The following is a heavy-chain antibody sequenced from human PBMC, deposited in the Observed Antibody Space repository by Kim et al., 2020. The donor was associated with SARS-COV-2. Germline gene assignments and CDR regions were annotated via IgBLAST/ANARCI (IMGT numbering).Heavy chain of an antibody. D-gene: IGHD5-12*01. Sequence: SLKSRVTISVDTSKNQFSRKLSSVTAADTAVYYCARFAVAGGYALPPFDYWGQGTLVTVSS. CDR3: ARFAVAGGYALPPFDY. V-gene: IGHV4-34*13. J-gene: IGHJ4*02.